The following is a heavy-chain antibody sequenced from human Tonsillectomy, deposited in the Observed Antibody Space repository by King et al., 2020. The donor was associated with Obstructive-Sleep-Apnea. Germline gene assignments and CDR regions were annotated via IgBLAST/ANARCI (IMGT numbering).Heavy chain of an antibody. CDR3: AKDMNYDILTGYYGFDY. J-gene: IGHJ4*02. CDR1: GFTFDDYA. Sequence: DVQLVESGGGLVQPGRSLRLSCAASGFTFDDYAMHWVRQAPGKGLEGVSGIRWNRGSLGYADSVKGRFTISRDNAKNSLYLQMNSLRAEDTALYYCAKDMNYDILTGYYGFDYWGQGTLVTVSS. V-gene: IGHV3-9*01. D-gene: IGHD3-9*01. CDR2: IRWNRGSL.